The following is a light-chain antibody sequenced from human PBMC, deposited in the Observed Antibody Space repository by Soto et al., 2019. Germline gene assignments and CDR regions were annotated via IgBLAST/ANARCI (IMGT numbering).Light chain of an antibody. V-gene: IGLV2-11*01. CDR2: DVS. J-gene: IGLJ1*01. Sequence: QSVLTQPRSVSGSPGQSVTISCTGTSTDVGGYNYVSWYQQHPGKVPKLMLYDVSKRPSGVPDRFSGSKSGNTASLTISGLQAEDEADCYCCSYAGRDTLYVFGSGTRSPS. CDR3: CSYAGRDTLYV. CDR1: STDVGGYNY.